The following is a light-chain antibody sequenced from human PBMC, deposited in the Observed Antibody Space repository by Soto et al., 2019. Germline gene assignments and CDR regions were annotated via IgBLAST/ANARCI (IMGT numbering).Light chain of an antibody. J-gene: IGKJ1*01. CDR3: QQYNSFWT. V-gene: IGKV1-5*01. CDR1: QSISTW. CDR2: DAS. Sequence: DIQMTQSPSTLSASVGDRVTITCRASQSISTWLAWYQQKPGKAPKLLIYDASNLESGVPSRFSGIGSGTEFTLTISSLQPDDLATYYCQQYNSFWTFGQGTKVEIK.